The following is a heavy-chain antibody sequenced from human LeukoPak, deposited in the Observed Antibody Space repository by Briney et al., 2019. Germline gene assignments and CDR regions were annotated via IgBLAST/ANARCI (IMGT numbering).Heavy chain of an antibody. D-gene: IGHD2-2*01. Sequence: ASVKVSCKASAYTSPNYGITWVRQAPGRGLGWMGWISTYNGNTQYAQKFQGRVTMTTDTPTKTVYMELRSLRSNDTAVYYCALPAKGAYFYYYMEVWGKGTTVTVSS. V-gene: IGHV1-18*01. CDR2: ISTYNGNT. CDR1: AYTSPNYG. J-gene: IGHJ6*03. CDR3: ALPAKGAYFYYYMEV.